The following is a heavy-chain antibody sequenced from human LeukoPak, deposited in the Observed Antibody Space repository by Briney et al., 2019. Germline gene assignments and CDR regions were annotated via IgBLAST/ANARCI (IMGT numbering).Heavy chain of an antibody. CDR1: GYSITSGFY. J-gene: IGHJ4*02. V-gene: IGHV4-38-2*02. D-gene: IGHD5-12*01. CDR2: IYHSGRT. Sequence: SETLSLTCTVSGYSITSGFYWGWIRQPPGKGLEWIGSIYHSGRTYYNPSLKSRVTISVDTSKNQFSLKLSSVTAADTAVYYCARGQLVATIDWGQGTLVTVSS. CDR3: ARGQLVATID.